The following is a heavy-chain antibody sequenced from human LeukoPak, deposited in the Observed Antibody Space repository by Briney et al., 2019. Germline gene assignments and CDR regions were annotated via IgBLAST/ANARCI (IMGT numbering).Heavy chain of an antibody. V-gene: IGHV3-48*04. D-gene: IGHD3-10*01. Sequence: GGSLRLSCAASGFTVSSNYMNWVRQAPGKGLEWVSYISSSSSTKYYADSVKGRFTISRDNAKNSLYLQMNSLRAEDTAVYYCARVRNNYYYYGSGSYYAPSDYWGQGTLVTVSS. J-gene: IGHJ4*02. CDR3: ARVRNNYYYYGSGSYYAPSDY. CDR2: ISSSSSTK. CDR1: GFTVSSNY.